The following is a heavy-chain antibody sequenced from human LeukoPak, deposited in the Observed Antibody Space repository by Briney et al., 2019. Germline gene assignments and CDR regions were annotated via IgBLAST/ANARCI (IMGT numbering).Heavy chain of an antibody. Sequence: GGSLSLSCVVSGISLSSYAMTWVRQAPGKGLEWVSYISERGGSTTYADSVKGRFTISRDTSLNTLYLQMNNLRAEDTAVYFCAKRGVVIRGLLVIGYHQEAYHYDFWGQGVLVTVSS. CDR1: GISLSSYA. V-gene: IGHV3-23*01. J-gene: IGHJ4*02. CDR2: ISERGGST. CDR3: AKRGVVIRGLLVIGYHQEAYHYDF. D-gene: IGHD3-10*01.